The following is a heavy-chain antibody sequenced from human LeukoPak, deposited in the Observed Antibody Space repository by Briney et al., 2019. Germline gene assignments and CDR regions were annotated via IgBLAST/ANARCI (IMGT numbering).Heavy chain of an antibody. V-gene: IGHV4-4*02. J-gene: IGHJ4*02. D-gene: IGHD6-19*01. Sequence: SETLSLTCTVSGGSISSSNWWSWVRQSPGKGLEWIGEIYHGGSAKYNPSLKSRVSMSVDTSKNQFSLKLSSVTAADTAVYYCARKNVGYRSGQLDYWGQGTLVTVSS. CDR2: IYHGGSA. CDR3: ARKNVGYRSGQLDY. CDR1: GGSISSSNW.